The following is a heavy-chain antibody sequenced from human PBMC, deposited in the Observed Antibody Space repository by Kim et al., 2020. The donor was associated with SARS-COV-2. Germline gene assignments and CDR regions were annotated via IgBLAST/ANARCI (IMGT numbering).Heavy chain of an antibody. CDR3: ARIPIVVVVAATHRWFDP. CDR2: IYYSGST. V-gene: IGHV4-39*01. D-gene: IGHD2-15*01. CDR1: GGSISSSSYY. J-gene: IGHJ5*02. Sequence: SETLSLTCTVSGGSISSSSYYWGWIRQPPGKGLEWIGSIYYSGSTYYNPSLKSRVTISVDTSKNQFSLKLSSVTAADTAVYYCARIPIVVVVAATHRWFDPWGQGTLVTVSS.